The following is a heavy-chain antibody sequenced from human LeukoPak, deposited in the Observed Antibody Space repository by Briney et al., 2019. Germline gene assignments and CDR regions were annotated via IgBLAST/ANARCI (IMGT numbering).Heavy chain of an antibody. D-gene: IGHD5-18*01. V-gene: IGHV4-34*01. J-gene: IGHJ4*02. CDR3: ARGQKYRNGYTVTELGSGYFDY. CDR1: GGSFSGYY. Sequence: SETLSLTCAVYGGSFSGYYWSWIRQPPGKGLEWIGEINHSGSTNYNPSLKSRVTISVDTSKNQFSLTLSSVTAADTAVYYCARGQKYRNGYTVTELGSGYFDYWGQGTLVTVSS. CDR2: INHSGST.